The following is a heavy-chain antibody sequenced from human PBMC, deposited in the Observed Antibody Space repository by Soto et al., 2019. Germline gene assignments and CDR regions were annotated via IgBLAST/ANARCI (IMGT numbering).Heavy chain of an antibody. Sequence: PSETLSLTCTVSGDSVTSDYWSWIRQPPGKRLEYIGFIYLGGSVNYNPSLESRVTISPDNSKNTLYLQMNSLRAEDTAVYYCARDPPHYDILTGPGAFDIWGQGTTVTVSS. D-gene: IGHD3-9*01. CDR2: IYLGGSV. CDR3: ARDPPHYDILTGPGAFDI. V-gene: IGHV4-59*02. CDR1: GDSVTSDY. J-gene: IGHJ3*02.